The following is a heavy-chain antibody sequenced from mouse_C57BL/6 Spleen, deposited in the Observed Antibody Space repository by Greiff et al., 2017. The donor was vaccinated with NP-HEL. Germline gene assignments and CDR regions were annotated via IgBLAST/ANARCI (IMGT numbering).Heavy chain of an antibody. CDR1: GYTFTSYW. D-gene: IGHD1-1*01. CDR3: AIGTYYYGSSPFAY. V-gene: IGHV1-55*01. Sequence: VQLQQPGAELVKPGASVKMSCKASGYTFTSYWITWVKQRPGQGLEWIGDIYPGSGSTNYNEKFKSKATLTVDTSSSTAYMQLSSLTSEDSAVYYCAIGTYYYGSSPFAYWGQGTLVTVSA. CDR2: IYPGSGST. J-gene: IGHJ3*01.